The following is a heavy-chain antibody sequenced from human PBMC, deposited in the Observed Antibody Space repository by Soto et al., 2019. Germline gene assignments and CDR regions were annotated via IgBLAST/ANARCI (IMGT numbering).Heavy chain of an antibody. CDR1: GGSISSGGYS. D-gene: IGHD3-3*01. CDR3: ARRTTYYDFWSGYYGPGQYGMDV. V-gene: IGHV4-30-2*01. CDR2: IYHSGST. Sequence: SETLSLTCAVSGGSISSGGYSWSWIRQPPGKGLEWIGYIYHSGSTYYNPSLKSRVTISVDRSKNQFSLKLSSVTAADTAVYYCARRTTYYDFWSGYYGPGQYGMDVWGQGTTVTVSS. J-gene: IGHJ6*02.